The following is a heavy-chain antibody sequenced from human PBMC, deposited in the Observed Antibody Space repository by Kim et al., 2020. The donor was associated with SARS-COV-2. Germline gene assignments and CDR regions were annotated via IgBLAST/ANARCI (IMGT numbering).Heavy chain of an antibody. CDR3: AKVGIAAPLDY. J-gene: IGHJ4*02. V-gene: IGHV3-23*01. CDR1: GFTFSFYA. Sequence: GGSLRLSCAASGFTFSFYAISWVRQAPGKGLEWVSAISGSGGSTYYADSVKGRFTISRDNSMNTLYLQMNSLRAEDTAVYYCAKVGIAAPLDYWGQGTLVTVSS. D-gene: IGHD6-6*01. CDR2: ISGSGGST.